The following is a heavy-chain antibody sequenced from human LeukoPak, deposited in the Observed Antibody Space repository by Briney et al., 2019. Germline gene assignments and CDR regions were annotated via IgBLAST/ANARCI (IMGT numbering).Heavy chain of an antibody. CDR2: IYYSGST. Sequence: PSETLSLTCTVSGGSISSGGYYWSWIRQHPGKGLERIGYIYYSGSTYYNPSLKSRVTISVDTSKNQFSLKLSSVTAADTAVYYCARFEGVRQKSYYYGSGSYYSYYFDYWGQGTLVTVSS. V-gene: IGHV4-31*03. CDR3: ARFEGVRQKSYYYGSGSYYSYYFDY. D-gene: IGHD3-10*01. CDR1: GGSISSGGYY. J-gene: IGHJ4*02.